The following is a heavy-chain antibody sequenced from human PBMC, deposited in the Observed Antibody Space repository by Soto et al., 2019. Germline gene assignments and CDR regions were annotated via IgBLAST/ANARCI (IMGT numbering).Heavy chain of an antibody. Sequence: QVQLVQSGAEVKKPGSSVKVSCKASGGTFSSYAISWVRQAPGQGLEWMGGIIPIFGTANYAQKFQGRVTITADESTSTPSMGVTTLRSGDTSGNSCARGAETIMGGVIIASCCDPWARGTLFTVSS. V-gene: IGHV1-69*12. J-gene: IGHJ5*02. CDR2: IIPIFGTA. D-gene: IGHD3-10*01. CDR1: GGTFSSYA. CDR3: ARGAETIMGGVIIASCCDP.